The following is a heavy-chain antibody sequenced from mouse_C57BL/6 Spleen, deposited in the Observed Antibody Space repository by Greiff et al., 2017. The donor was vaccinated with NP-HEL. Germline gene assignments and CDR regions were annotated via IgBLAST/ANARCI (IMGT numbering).Heavy chain of an antibody. CDR3: ARGGTAQATDY. V-gene: IGHV1-55*01. CDR1: GYTFTSYW. J-gene: IGHJ2*01. D-gene: IGHD3-2*02. CDR2: IYPGSGST. Sequence: VQLQQPGAELVKPGASVKMSCKASGYTFTSYWITWVKQRPGQGLEWIGDIYPGSGSTNYNEKFKSKATLTVDTSSSTAYMQLSSLASEDSAVYCCARGGTAQATDYWGKGTTLTVSS.